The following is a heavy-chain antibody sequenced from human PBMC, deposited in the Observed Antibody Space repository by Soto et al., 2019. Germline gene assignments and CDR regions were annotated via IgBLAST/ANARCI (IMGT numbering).Heavy chain of an antibody. CDR1: GGSISSGGYY. Sequence: QVQLQESGPGLVKPSQTLSLTCTVSGGSISSGGYYWSWIRQHPGKGLEWIGYIYYSGSTYYNPSLKSRVTISVDTSKNQFFLKLSSVNAAATAVYYCAGIYSGSPGGTLRYWGQGTLVTVSS. CDR3: AGIYSGSPGGTLRY. D-gene: IGHD1-26*01. CDR2: IYYSGST. V-gene: IGHV4-31*03. J-gene: IGHJ4*02.